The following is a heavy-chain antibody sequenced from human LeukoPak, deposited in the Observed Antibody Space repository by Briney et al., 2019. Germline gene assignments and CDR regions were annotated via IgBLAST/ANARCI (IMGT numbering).Heavy chain of an antibody. CDR2: ISGSGGST. J-gene: IGHJ6*03. CDR3: AKATRGYSSGWGPGGGRYYYYYYMDV. Sequence: PGGSLKLSCAASGFTFSSYAVSWVRQAPGKGLEWVSAISGSGGSTYYADSVKGRFTISRDNSKNTLYLQMNSLRAEDTAVYYCAKATRGYSSGWGPGGGRYYYYYYMDVWGKGTTVTVSS. D-gene: IGHD6-19*01. V-gene: IGHV3-23*01. CDR1: GFTFSSYA.